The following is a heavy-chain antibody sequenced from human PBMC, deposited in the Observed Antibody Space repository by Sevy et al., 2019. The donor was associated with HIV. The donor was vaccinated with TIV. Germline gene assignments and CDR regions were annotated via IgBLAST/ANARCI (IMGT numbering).Heavy chain of an antibody. D-gene: IGHD6-25*01. J-gene: IGHJ5*02. CDR2: IYYNGHI. Sequence: SETLSLTCTVSGGSITSLYWNWIRQPPGKGLEWIANIYYNGHINYNPSLKRRITLSLDTSKNQVSLRQSSVTAADTAMYYCAGGNAWGRGYSWGQGTLVTFSS. CDR1: GGSITSLY. V-gene: IGHV4-59*08. CDR3: AGGNAWGRGYS.